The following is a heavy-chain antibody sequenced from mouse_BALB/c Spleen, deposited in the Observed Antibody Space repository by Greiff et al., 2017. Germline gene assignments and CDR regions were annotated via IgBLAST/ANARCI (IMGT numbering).Heavy chain of an antibody. CDR2: IDPANGNT. Sequence: VHVKQSGAELVKPGASVKLSCTASGFNIKDTYMHWVKQRPEQGLEWIGRIDPANGNTKYDPKFQGKATITADTSSNTAYLQLSSLTSEDTAVYYCAKGYDGYRFYAMDYWGQGTSVTVSS. J-gene: IGHJ4*01. CDR1: GFNIKDTY. CDR3: AKGYDGYRFYAMDY. V-gene: IGHV14-3*02. D-gene: IGHD2-3*01.